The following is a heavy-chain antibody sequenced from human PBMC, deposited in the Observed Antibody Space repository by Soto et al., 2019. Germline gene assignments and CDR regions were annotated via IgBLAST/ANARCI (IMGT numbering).Heavy chain of an antibody. V-gene: IGHV3-21*01. J-gene: IGHJ5*02. Sequence: GSLRLSCAASGFTLRSFTMNWVRQAPGKGLEWVSTISSNSAYIYYTDALRGRFTISRDNAKNSLHLQMNSLRAEDTAVYYCTRDASRDSSARGWFDPWGPGTLVTVSS. D-gene: IGHD6-13*01. CDR1: GFTLRSFT. CDR3: TRDASRDSSARGWFDP. CDR2: ISSNSAYI.